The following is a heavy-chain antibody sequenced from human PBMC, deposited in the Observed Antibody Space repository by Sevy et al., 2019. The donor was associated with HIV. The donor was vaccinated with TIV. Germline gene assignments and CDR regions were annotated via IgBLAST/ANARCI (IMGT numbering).Heavy chain of an antibody. CDR2: IYYSGST. Sequence: SESLSLTCTVSGDSISSSPYYWGWIRQSHGKGLEWIGSIYYSGSTYDNTSLKSRVPISVDTSKSQFSLKLNSVTAADTAVYYCARQVGQLRFFHWSPGYFDYWGQGILVTVSS. V-gene: IGHV4-39*01. J-gene: IGHJ4*02. CDR1: GDSISSSPYY. CDR3: ARQVGQLRFFHWSPGYFDY. D-gene: IGHD3-9*01.